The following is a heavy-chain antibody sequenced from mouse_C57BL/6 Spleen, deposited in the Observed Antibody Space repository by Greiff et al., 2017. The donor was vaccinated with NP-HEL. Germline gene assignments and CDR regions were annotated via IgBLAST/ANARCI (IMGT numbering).Heavy chain of an antibody. CDR1: GYTFTSYD. CDR3: TTGNDDDY. V-gene: IGHV1-85*01. J-gene: IGHJ2*01. Sequence: VQLQQSGPELVKPGASVKLSCKASGYTFTSYDINWVKQRPGQGLEWIGWIYPRGGSTKYNEKFKGKATLTVDTSSSTAYMELPSLTSEDSADYYCTTGNDDDYWGTGTTLTVSS. CDR2: IYPRGGST.